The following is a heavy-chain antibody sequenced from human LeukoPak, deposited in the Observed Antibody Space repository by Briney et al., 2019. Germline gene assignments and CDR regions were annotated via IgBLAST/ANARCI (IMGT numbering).Heavy chain of an antibody. CDR2: IIPIFGTA. CDR1: GGTFSRYA. Sequence: SVKVSCKASGGTFSRYAIRWVRQAPGQGLEWMGGIIPIFGTANYAQKFHGRVTITTDESTSTAYMELSSLRSEDTAVYYCARDYRPYYCDSSGYSDYWGQGTLVTVSS. CDR3: ARDYRPYYCDSSGYSDY. D-gene: IGHD3-22*01. J-gene: IGHJ4*02. V-gene: IGHV1-69*05.